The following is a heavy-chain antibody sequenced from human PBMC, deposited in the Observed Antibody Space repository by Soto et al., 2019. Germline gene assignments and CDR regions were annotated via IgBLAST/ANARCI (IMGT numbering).Heavy chain of an antibody. D-gene: IGHD2-15*01. V-gene: IGHV1-46*03. J-gene: IGHJ5*02. CDR1: GYTFTSYH. Sequence: QVQLVQSGAEVKKPGASVNVSCKASGYTFTSYHVHWVRQAPGQGLEWMGIINPSGGSTSYAKKFQGRVTMTRDTSTSTVYMQLSSLRSEDTAVYYCSRDEGYRSGGICFPDNGFDPWGQGNLVTVSS. CDR3: SRDEGYRSGGICFPDNGFDP. CDR2: INPSGGST.